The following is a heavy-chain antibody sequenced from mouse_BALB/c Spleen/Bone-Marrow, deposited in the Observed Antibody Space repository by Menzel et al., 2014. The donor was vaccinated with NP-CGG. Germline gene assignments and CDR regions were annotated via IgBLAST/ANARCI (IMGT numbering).Heavy chain of an antibody. Sequence: EVMLVESWGGLVKPGGSLKLSCAASGFIFSSYGMSLVRQTPEKELEWVATIRGGGSYTYSPDSVKGRFTISRDNAKNNLYLQVNSQVSEDTALYFCARQAGGTGYCVYWGQGTTLTRSS. CDR1: GFIFSSYG. CDR3: ARQAGGTGYCVY. CDR2: IRGGGSYT. V-gene: IGHV5-9-2*01. D-gene: IGHD3-2*02. J-gene: IGHJ2*01.